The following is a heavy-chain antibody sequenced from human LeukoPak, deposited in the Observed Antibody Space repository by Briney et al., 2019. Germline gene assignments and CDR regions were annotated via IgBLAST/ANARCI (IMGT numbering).Heavy chain of an antibody. CDR2: IYTSGST. CDR1: GGSINSYY. J-gene: IGHJ4*02. V-gene: IGHV4-4*07. D-gene: IGHD3-22*01. CDR3: ANLHRDSDGYYYVDN. Sequence: SETLSLTCTVSGGSINSYYWSWIRQPAGKGLEWIGRIYTSGSTKYNPSLKSRVTMSLDKSKNQFSLKLSSVIAADTAVYYCANLHRDSDGYYYVDNWGQGTLVTVSS.